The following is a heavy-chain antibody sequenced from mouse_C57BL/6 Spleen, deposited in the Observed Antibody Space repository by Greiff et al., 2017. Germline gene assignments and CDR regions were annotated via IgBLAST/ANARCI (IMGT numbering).Heavy chain of an antibody. CDR1: GFTFSSYG. CDR3: ARHLVTTVDYAMDY. V-gene: IGHV5-6*01. D-gene: IGHD1-1*01. J-gene: IGHJ4*01. CDR2: ISSGGSYT. Sequence: EVQLVESGGDLVKPGGSLKLSCAASGFTFSSYGMSWVRQTPDKRLEWVATISSGGSYTYYPDSVKGRFTISRDNAKNTLYLQMSSLKSEDTAMYYCARHLVTTVDYAMDYWGQGTSVTVSS.